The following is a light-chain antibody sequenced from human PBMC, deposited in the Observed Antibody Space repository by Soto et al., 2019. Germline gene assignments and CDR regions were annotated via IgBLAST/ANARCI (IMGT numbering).Light chain of an antibody. Sequence: QSVLTQPPSVSGAPGQRVTISCTGSSSNIGAGYPVHWYQQLPGTAPKLLVAGNRPSGVPDRFSVSKSGASASLAITGLQAEDEADYYCQVWHSGVDWVFGGGTQLTVL. CDR1: SSNIGAGYP. CDR2: G. CDR3: QVWHSGVDWV. V-gene: IGLV1-40*01. J-gene: IGLJ3*02.